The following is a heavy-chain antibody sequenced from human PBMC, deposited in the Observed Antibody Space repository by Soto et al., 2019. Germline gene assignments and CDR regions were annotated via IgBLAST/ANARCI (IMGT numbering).Heavy chain of an antibody. V-gene: IGHV4-39*01. CDR1: GGSISSSSYY. CDR2: IYYSGST. J-gene: IGHJ6*02. CDR3: ARAPDASPYYYYYGMDV. Sequence: SXTLALTCTVSGGSISSSSYYWGWILQHQGKWLEWIGSIYYSGSTYYNPSLKSRVTISVDTSKNQFSLKLSSVTAADTAVYYCARAPDASPYYYYYGMDVWGQGTTVTVSS.